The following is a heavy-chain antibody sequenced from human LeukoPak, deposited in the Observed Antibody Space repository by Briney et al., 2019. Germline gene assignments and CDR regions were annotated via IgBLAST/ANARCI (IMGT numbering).Heavy chain of an antibody. CDR1: GFPFSSNA. D-gene: IGHD1-14*01. V-gene: IGHV3-30*01. J-gene: IGHJ4*02. CDR3: FTGSEFYYDS. CDR2: TSPDGSEQ. Sequence: GMSLRLSCVASGFPFSSNAMHWVRQAPGKGLEWVAVTSPDGSEQYYADSVKGRFTISRDNSKNTVFLQMNSLTTEDTALYSCFTGSEFYYDSWGQGTLVTVSS.